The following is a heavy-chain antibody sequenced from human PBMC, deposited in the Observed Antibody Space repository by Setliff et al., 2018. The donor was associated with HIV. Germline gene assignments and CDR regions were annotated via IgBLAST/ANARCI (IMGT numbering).Heavy chain of an antibody. CDR2: LSPSGTT. CDR1: GGSFSNYY. CDR3: ASFFVTTVTNQDY. V-gene: IGHV4-34*01. J-gene: IGHJ4*02. Sequence: SETLSLTCTVYGGSFSNYYTNLIRQPPGKGLEWIGELSPSGTTRSNPSLQSRVTISLDTSNNQFSLKLTSVTAADTAMYYCASFFVTTVTNQDYWGQGTPVTVSS. D-gene: IGHD4-17*01.